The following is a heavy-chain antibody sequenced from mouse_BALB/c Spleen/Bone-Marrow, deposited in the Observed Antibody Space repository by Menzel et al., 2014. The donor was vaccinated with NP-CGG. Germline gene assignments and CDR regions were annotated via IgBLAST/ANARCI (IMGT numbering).Heavy chain of an antibody. J-gene: IGHJ2*01. D-gene: IGHD1-1*01. V-gene: IGHV2-9*02. CDR3: ARNYGSSYFDY. CDR2: IWAGGST. CDR1: GFSLTSYG. Sequence: VQLQESGPGRVAPSQSLSITCTVSGFSLTSYGVNWVRQPPGKGLEWLGVIWAGGSTNYNSALMSRMSIRKDNSKSQVFLKMNSLQTDDTAMYYCARNYGSSYFDYWGQGTTLTVSS.